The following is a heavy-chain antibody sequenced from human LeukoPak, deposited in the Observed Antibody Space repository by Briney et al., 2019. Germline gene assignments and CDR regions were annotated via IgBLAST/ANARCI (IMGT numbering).Heavy chain of an antibody. J-gene: IGHJ4*02. V-gene: IGHV6-1*01. D-gene: IGHD2-2*02. CDR2: TYYRSKWYY. Sequence: SQTLSLTCAISGDSVSSNSAAWDWIRQSPSRGLEWLGRTYYRSKWYYGYAVSVKSRITINPDTSKNQFSLQLSSVTPEDTAIYYCTRTIAGYIDYWGQGTLVTVSS. CDR3: TRTIAGYIDY. CDR1: GDSVSSNSAA.